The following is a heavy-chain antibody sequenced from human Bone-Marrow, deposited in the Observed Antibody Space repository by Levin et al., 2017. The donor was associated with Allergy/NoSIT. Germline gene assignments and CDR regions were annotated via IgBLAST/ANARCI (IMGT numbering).Heavy chain of an antibody. CDR3: ARILCYYDSSGYLPARNDAFDI. D-gene: IGHD3-22*01. J-gene: IGHJ3*02. Sequence: SETLSLTCAVYGGSFSGYYWSWIRQPPGKGLEWIGEINHSGSTNYNPSLKSRVTISVDTSKNQFSLKLSSVTAADTAVYYCARILCYYDSSGYLPARNDAFDIWGQGTMVTVSS. CDR2: INHSGST. CDR1: GGSFSGYY. V-gene: IGHV4-34*01.